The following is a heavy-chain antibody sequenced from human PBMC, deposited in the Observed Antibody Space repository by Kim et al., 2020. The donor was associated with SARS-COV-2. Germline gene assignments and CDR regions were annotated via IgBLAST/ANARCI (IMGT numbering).Heavy chain of an antibody. CDR2: KT. J-gene: IGHJ4*02. D-gene: IGHD4-4*01. V-gene: IGHV1-3*01. Sequence: KTRYSPKVQGRVTITRDTTANTAYMELRRLTTKDTAIYYCARDMDPTVYDYWGQGTLVTVSS. CDR3: ARDMDPTVYDY.